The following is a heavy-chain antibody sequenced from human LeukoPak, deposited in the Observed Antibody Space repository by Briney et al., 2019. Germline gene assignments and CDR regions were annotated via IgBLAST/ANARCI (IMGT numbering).Heavy chain of an antibody. D-gene: IGHD6-19*01. Sequence: ASVKVSCKASGYTFNHHGISWVRQAPGQGLEWLGWTSCYNGDTHYAQKFQGRVTMTTDTSTTTASMELRSLRSDDTDLYYCARDPTNTSGRYAFFDYWGQGTLVTVSS. J-gene: IGHJ4*02. CDR2: TSCYNGDT. CDR1: GYTFNHHG. CDR3: ARDPTNTSGRYAFFDY. V-gene: IGHV1-18*01.